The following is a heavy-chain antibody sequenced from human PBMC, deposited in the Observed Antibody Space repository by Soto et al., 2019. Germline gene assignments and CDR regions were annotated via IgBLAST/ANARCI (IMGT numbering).Heavy chain of an antibody. CDR1: GFTFSGSA. D-gene: IGHD6-6*01. Sequence: EVQLVESGGGLVQPGGSLKLSCAASGFTFSGSAMHWVRQASGKGLEWVGRIRSKANSYATAYAASVKGRFTISRDDSKNTAYLQMNSLKTEDTAVYYCTRHGNLQYSSSPLDYWGQGTLVTVSS. CDR2: IRSKANSYAT. V-gene: IGHV3-73*02. CDR3: TRHGNLQYSSSPLDY. J-gene: IGHJ4*02.